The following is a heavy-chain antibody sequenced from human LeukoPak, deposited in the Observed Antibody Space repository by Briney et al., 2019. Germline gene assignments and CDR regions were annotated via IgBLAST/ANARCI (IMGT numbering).Heavy chain of an antibody. CDR3: ARDVGYDSSGYHNFDY. Sequence: GGSLSLSCAASGFTFSSYSMNWVRQAPGKGLEWVSSISSSSSYIYYADSVKGRFTISRDNAKNSLYLQMNSLRAEDTAVYYCARDVGYDSSGYHNFDYWGQGTLVTVSS. J-gene: IGHJ4*02. V-gene: IGHV3-21*01. D-gene: IGHD3-22*01. CDR1: GFTFSSYS. CDR2: ISSSSSYI.